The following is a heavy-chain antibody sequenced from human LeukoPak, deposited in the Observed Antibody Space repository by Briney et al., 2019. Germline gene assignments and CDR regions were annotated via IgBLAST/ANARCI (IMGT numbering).Heavy chain of an antibody. Sequence: GGSLRLSCAASGFIFSSYSMNWVRQAPGKGLEWVTSISSSSSYIYYADSVKGRFTISRDNAKNSLYLQMNSLRAEDTAVYYCARDRDLASYVDTVYWGQGTLVTVSS. CDR3: ARDRDLASYVDTVY. CDR2: ISSSSSYI. D-gene: IGHD5-18*01. V-gene: IGHV3-21*01. J-gene: IGHJ4*02. CDR1: GFIFSSYS.